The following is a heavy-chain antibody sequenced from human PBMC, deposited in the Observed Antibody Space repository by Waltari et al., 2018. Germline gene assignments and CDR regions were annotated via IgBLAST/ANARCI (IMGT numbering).Heavy chain of an antibody. CDR1: GFTFSTYW. D-gene: IGHD1-26*01. V-gene: IGHV3-7*01. Sequence: EVQLVESGGGLVQPGGSLRLSCAASGFTFSTYWMTWVRQAQGKGLEWVANIKQDGSEKYYVDSVKGRFTISRDNAKNSLYLQMNSLRVDDTAVFYCAREGGGIVPTDYWGQGTLVTVSS. CDR2: IKQDGSEK. CDR3: AREGGGIVPTDY. J-gene: IGHJ4*02.